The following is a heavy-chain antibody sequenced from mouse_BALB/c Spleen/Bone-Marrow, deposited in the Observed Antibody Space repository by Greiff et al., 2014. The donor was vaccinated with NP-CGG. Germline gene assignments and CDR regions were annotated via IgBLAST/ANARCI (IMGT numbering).Heavy chain of an antibody. D-gene: IGHD1-1*01. CDR2: IDPETGGT. CDR3: TREGYYGSSPAWFAY. J-gene: IGHJ3*01. V-gene: IGHV1-15*01. Sequence: QVQLKESGAELVRPGALVTLSCKASGYTFTDYEMHWVKQTPVRGLEWIGAIDPETGGTAYNQKFKGKATLTADKSSSTAYMELRSLTSEDSAVYYCTREGYYGSSPAWFAYWGQGTLVTVSA. CDR1: GYTFTDYE.